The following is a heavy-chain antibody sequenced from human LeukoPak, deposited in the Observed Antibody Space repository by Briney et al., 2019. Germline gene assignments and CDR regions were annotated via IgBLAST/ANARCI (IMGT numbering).Heavy chain of an antibody. Sequence: GGSLRLSCAASGFTFSSDAMSWVRQAPGKGLEWVSAISGSGGSTHYADSVKGRFTISRDNSKNTLYLQMDSLRAEDTAVYYCAKDRGQGVVDYWGQGTLVTASS. CDR2: ISGSGGST. V-gene: IGHV3-23*01. CDR1: GFTFSSDA. D-gene: IGHD3-10*01. J-gene: IGHJ4*02. CDR3: AKDRGQGVVDY.